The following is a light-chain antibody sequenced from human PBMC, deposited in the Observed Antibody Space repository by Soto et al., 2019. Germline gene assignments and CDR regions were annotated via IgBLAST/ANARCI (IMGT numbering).Light chain of an antibody. J-gene: IGKJ4*01. CDR2: DAS. V-gene: IGKV3D-15*01. CDR3: QQYNNWPLT. Sequence: MTQSPSSLSVSPGERATLSCRASQSIRRTLAWYQQKSGQPPRLLIYDASTRATGFPARFSGSGSGTEFTLTISSLQSEDFAVYYCQQYNNWPLTFGGGTKVDIK. CDR1: QSIRRT.